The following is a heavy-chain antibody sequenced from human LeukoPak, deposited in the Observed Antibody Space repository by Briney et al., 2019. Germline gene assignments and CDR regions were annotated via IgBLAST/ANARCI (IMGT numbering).Heavy chain of an antibody. CDR1: GYTFTSYA. Sequence: ASVKVSCTASGYTFTSYAMHWVRQAPGQRLEWMGWINAGNGNTKYSQKFQGRVTITRDTSASTAYMELSSLRSEDTAVYYCAKVGLYILTGLAYDYWGQGILVTVSS. D-gene: IGHD3-9*01. CDR3: AKVGLYILTGLAYDY. J-gene: IGHJ4*02. CDR2: INAGNGNT. V-gene: IGHV1-3*01.